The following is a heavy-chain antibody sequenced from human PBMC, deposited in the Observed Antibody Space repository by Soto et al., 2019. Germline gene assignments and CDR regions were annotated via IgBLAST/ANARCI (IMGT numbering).Heavy chain of an antibody. CDR1: GGSFSWYY. CDR2: INHSGST. D-gene: IGHD2-15*01. Sequence: SETLSLTCAVYGGSFSWYYWSWIRQPPGKGLEWIGEINHSGSTNYNPSLKSRVTISVDTSKNQFSLKLSSVTAADTAVYYCARGHMTPYYWGQGTLVTVSS. J-gene: IGHJ4*02. V-gene: IGHV4-34*01. CDR3: ARGHMTPYY.